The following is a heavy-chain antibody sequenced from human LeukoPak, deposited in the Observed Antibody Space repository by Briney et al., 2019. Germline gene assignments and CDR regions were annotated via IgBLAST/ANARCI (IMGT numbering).Heavy chain of an antibody. D-gene: IGHD2-2*01. V-gene: IGHV4-59*01. CDR3: ARGAQLLRPTSVEGAFDI. CDR1: GGSISSYY. Sequence: PSETLSLTCTVSGGSISSYYWSWIRQPPGKGLEWIGYIYYSGSINYNPSLKSRVTISVDTSKNQFSLKLSSVTAADTAVYYCARGAQLLRPTSVEGAFDIWGQGTMVTVPS. CDR2: IYYSGSI. J-gene: IGHJ3*02.